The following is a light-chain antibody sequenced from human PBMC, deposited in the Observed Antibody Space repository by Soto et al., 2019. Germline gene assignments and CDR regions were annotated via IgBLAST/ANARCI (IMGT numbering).Light chain of an antibody. CDR3: TSFTSTSSLYV. CDR2: EVT. V-gene: IGLV2-14*01. CDR1: GSDIAGYNY. Sequence: QSALTQPASVSGSLGQSITISCTGTGSDIAGYNYISWYQQLPGKAPKLMIYEVTIRPSGISNRFSGSKSGNTASLTISGHQAEDEADYFCTSFTSTSSLYVFGTGTKLTVL. J-gene: IGLJ1*01.